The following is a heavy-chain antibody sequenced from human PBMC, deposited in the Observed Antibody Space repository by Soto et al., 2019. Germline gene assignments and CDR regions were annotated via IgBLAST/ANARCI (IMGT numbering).Heavy chain of an antibody. CDR1: RVAFSKFI. V-gene: IGHV1-69*13. J-gene: IGHJ5*02. CDR2: IIPIFGTA. CDR3: ARVPPDSSGYDNWFDP. D-gene: IGHD3-22*01. Sequence: ASVKVSCKASRVAFSKFIVTWVRQAPGLGLEWVGGIIPIFGTANYAQKFQGRVTITADESTSTSYMEVNNLRSEDTAVYYCARVPPDSSGYDNWFDPWGQGTLVTVSS.